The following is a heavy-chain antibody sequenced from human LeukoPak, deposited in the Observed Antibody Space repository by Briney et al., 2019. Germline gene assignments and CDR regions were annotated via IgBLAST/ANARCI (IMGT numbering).Heavy chain of an antibody. CDR1: GFTFSSYG. Sequence: GGSLRLSCAASGFTFSSYGMHWVRQAPGKGLECVAFIRYDGSNKYYADSVKGRFTISRDNSKNTLYLQMNSLRAEDTAVYYCARGGSIAPLFDYWGRGTLATVSS. V-gene: IGHV3-30*02. CDR2: IRYDGSNK. CDR3: ARGGSIAPLFDY. J-gene: IGHJ4*02. D-gene: IGHD6-6*01.